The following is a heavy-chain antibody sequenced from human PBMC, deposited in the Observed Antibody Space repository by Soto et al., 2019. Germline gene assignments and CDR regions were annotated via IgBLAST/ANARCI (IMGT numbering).Heavy chain of an antibody. D-gene: IGHD5-18*01. Sequence: SETLSLTCSVSGDSVSSYNYYWSWIRQSPGKGLEWIGYIYSSGSTNYNPSLKSRVTISVDTSKNQFSLKLSSVTAADTAVYYCARGDPSYSYGYLDYWGQGTLVTVSS. CDR3: ARGDPSYSYGYLDY. CDR2: IYSSGST. CDR1: GDSVSSYNYY. V-gene: IGHV4-61*01. J-gene: IGHJ4*02.